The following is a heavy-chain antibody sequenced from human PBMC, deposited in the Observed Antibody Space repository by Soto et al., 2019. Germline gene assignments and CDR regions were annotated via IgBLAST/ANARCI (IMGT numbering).Heavy chain of an antibody. CDR2: IIPMFGRA. Sequence: QVQLVQSGAEVKKPGSSVKVSCKASGGTFSSYAISWVRQAPGQGLEWMGGIIPMFGRANYAQKFQGRVTITADESTSSASMELSRRQSDDTAVYYCARDPLGYCPHDRCYAGFDCWGQGNPVTVSS. CDR3: ARDPLGYCPHDRCYAGFDC. V-gene: IGHV1-69*01. D-gene: IGHD2-2*01. J-gene: IGHJ4*02. CDR1: GGTFSSYA.